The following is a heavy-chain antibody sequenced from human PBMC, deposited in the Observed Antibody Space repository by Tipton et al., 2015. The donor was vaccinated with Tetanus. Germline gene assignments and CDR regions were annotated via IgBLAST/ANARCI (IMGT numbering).Heavy chain of an antibody. J-gene: IGHJ4*02. Sequence: TLSLTCTVSGGSINNGAYTWSWIRQSPGKGLEWIGYIFHTGGTDCNPSLKSRVTISVDGPKNQFSLNLKSVTAAYTAVYYCARSRASDALLWRDSWGQGSLVSFSS. CDR1: GGSINNGAYT. CDR2: IFHTGGT. D-gene: IGHD2-8*01. CDR3: ARSRASDALLWRDS. V-gene: IGHV4-30-2*06.